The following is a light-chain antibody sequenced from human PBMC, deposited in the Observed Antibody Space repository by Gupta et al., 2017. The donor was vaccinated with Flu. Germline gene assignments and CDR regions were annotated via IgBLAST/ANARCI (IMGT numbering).Light chain of an antibody. CDR3: QQYNTYPWT. CDR2: KAS. J-gene: IGKJ1*01. CDR1: QSFSTW. V-gene: IGKV1-5*03. Sequence: DIQMTQSPSTLSASVGDTVTITCRASQSFSTWLAWYQQKPGKAPKLLIYKASSSETGVPSRFSGSGSGTDFTPTISSLQPDDFATYYCQQYNTYPWTFGQGTKVEI.